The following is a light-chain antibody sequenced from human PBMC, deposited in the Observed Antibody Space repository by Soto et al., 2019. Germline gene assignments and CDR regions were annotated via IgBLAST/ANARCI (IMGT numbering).Light chain of an antibody. J-gene: IGKJ2*01. CDR1: QSISSY. V-gene: IGKV1-39*01. CDR2: AAS. Sequence: DIQMTQSPSSLSASVGDRVTITCRASQSISSYLNWYQQKPGKATKLLIYAASSLQSVVPSRFSGSGSGTYFTLTISSLQPEDFATYYCQQSYSTPYTFGQGTKLEIK. CDR3: QQSYSTPYT.